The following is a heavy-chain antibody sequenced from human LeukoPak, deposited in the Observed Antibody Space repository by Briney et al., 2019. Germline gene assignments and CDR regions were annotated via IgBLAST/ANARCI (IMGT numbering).Heavy chain of an antibody. V-gene: IGHV3-30*06. CDR1: GFTXSXXY. Sequence: CAXXGFTXSXXYMXWXXXAXXXGLXXVAVXSYDGSNKYYADSVKGRFTISRDNSKNTLYLQMNSLRAEDTAVYYCASEPGKYYDFWSGYYDYWGQGTLVTVSS. CDR3: ASEPGKYYDFWSGYYDY. CDR2: XSYDGSNK. D-gene: IGHD3-3*01. J-gene: IGHJ4*02.